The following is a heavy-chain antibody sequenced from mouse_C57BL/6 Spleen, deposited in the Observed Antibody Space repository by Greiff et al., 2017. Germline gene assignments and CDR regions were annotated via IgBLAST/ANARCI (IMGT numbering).Heavy chain of an antibody. CDR1: GFTFSSYA. J-gene: IGHJ1*03. D-gene: IGHD1-1*01. CDR2: ISSGGDYI. CDR3: TRVYYGSSYYFDV. V-gene: IGHV5-9-1*02. Sequence: DVKLMESGEGLVKPGGSLKLSCAASGFTFSSYAMSWVRQTPEKRLEWVAYISSGGDYIYYADTVKGRFTISRDNARNTLYLQMSSLKSEDTAMYYCTRVYYGSSYYFDVWGTGTTVTVSS.